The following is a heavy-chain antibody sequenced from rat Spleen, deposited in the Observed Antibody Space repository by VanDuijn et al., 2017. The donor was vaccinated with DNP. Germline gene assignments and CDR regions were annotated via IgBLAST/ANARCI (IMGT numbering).Heavy chain of an antibody. J-gene: IGHJ4*01. CDR2: IIYDGSRT. CDR3: ARDGRYSSPYAMDA. CDR1: GFTFSDYN. V-gene: IGHV5S10*01. Sequence: EVQLVESGGGLVQPGRSLKLSCAASGFTFSDYNMAWVRQAPKKGLEWVATIIYDGSRTYYRDSVKGRFTISRDNAKSTLYLQMNSLRSEDTATYYCARDGRYSSPYAMDAWGQGTSVTVSS. D-gene: IGHD1-2*01.